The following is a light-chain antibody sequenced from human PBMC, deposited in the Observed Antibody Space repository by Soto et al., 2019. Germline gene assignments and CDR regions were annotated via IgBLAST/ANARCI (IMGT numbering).Light chain of an antibody. J-gene: IGLJ2*01. CDR3: SLYTSSSTPHVV. V-gene: IGLV2-14*01. Sequence: QSALTQPASVSGSPGQSITISCTGTSSDVGGYNYVSWYQQHPGKAPKLMIYDVSNRPSGVSNRFSGSKSGNTASLTISGLQAEDEADYYCSLYTSSSTPHVVSGGGTKVTVL. CDR2: DVS. CDR1: SSDVGGYNY.